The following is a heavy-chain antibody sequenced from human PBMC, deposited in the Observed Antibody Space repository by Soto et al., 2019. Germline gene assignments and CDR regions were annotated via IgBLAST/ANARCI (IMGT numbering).Heavy chain of an antibody. J-gene: IGHJ4*02. Sequence: QVQLQQWGAGLLKPSETLSLNCAVTGGSLSGYYWSWIRQPPGKGLEWIGEVKDGGHTNYSPSLRGRATLSLXTSNNQFSLRLNSVTAADTGVYYCARGQEGVVATHWDQGSLVTVSS. CDR2: VKDGGHT. D-gene: IGHD5-12*01. V-gene: IGHV4-34*01. CDR3: ARGQEGVVATH. CDR1: GGSLSGYY.